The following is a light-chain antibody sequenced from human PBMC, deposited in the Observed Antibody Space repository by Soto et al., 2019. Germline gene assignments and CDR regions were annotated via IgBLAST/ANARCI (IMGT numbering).Light chain of an antibody. CDR3: SSYSTSSTLIL. J-gene: IGLJ2*01. V-gene: IGLV2-14*03. CDR2: DVS. CDR1: SSDIGGYNS. Sequence: QSALTQPASVSGSPGQTVIISCTGTSSDIGGYNSVSWYQQHPGRAPKLILFDVSNRPSIIPDRFSGSKSDNTASLTISGLQAEDEADYYCSSYSTSSTLILFGGGTKLTVL.